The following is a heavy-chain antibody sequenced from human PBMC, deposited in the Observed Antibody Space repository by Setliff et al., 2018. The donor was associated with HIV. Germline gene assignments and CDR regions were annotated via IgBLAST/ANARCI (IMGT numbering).Heavy chain of an antibody. Sequence: ASVKVSCKASGYTFTTYSPHWVRQAPGHSLEWMGWINVGKGDTKYSQELQGRITLTTDTSANTAYMELSSLRSDDTAVYFCARGPLLAGLGPYFFDYWGQGTLVTVSS. J-gene: IGHJ4*02. D-gene: IGHD7-27*01. CDR1: GYTFTTYS. V-gene: IGHV1-3*01. CDR3: ARGPLLAGLGPYFFDY. CDR2: INVGKGDT.